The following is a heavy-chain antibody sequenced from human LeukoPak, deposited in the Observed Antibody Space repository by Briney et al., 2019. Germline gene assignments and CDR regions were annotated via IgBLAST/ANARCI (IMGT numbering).Heavy chain of an antibody. CDR1: GYTFTSYD. D-gene: IGHD6-6*01. Sequence: ASVKVSCKASGYTFTSYDINWVRQATGQGLEWMGWMNPNSGNTGYAQKFQGRVTMTRDTSISTAYMELSSLRSEDTAVYYCARENKQLDYYYGMDVWGQGTTVIVSS. CDR3: ARENKQLDYYYGMDV. CDR2: MNPNSGNT. V-gene: IGHV1-8*01. J-gene: IGHJ6*02.